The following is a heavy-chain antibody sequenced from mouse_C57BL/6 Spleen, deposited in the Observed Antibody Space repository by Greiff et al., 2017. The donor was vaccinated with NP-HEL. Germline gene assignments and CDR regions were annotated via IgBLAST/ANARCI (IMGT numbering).Heavy chain of an antibody. CDR3: ARSGTTVDYAMDY. CDR2: IYPRSGNT. D-gene: IGHD1-1*01. V-gene: IGHV1-81*01. CDR1: GYTFTSYG. Sequence: VQLQQSGAELARPGASVKLSCKASGYTFTSYGISWVKQRTGQGLEWIGEIYPRSGNTYYNEKFKGKATLTADKSSSTAYMELRSLTSEDSAVYFCARSGTTVDYAMDYWGQGTSVTVSS. J-gene: IGHJ4*01.